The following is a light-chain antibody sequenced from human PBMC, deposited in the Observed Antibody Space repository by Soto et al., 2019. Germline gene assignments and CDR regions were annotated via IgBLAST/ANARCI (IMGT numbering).Light chain of an antibody. CDR2: AAS. CDR1: QGISSY. Sequence: AIRMNQSTSSFSASTGDRVTSTCRASQGISSYLAWYQQKPGKAPKLLIYAASTLQSGVPSRFSGSGSGTEFTLTISSLQPDDFATYYCQHYNSYSEAFGQGTKVDIK. J-gene: IGKJ1*01. V-gene: IGKV1-8*01. CDR3: QHYNSYSEA.